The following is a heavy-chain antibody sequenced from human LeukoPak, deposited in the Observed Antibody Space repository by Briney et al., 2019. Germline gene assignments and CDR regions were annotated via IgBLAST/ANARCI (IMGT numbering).Heavy chain of an antibody. D-gene: IGHD2-15*01. CDR2: IIPILGIA. CDR3: ATVERGIVVVVAGYDFDY. Sequence: SVKVSCKASGGTFSSYTISWARQAPGQGLEWMGRIIPILGIANYAQKFQGRVTITADKSTSTAYMELSSLRSEDTAVYYCATVERGIVVVVAGYDFDYWGQGTLVTVSS. V-gene: IGHV1-69*02. CDR1: GGTFSSYT. J-gene: IGHJ4*02.